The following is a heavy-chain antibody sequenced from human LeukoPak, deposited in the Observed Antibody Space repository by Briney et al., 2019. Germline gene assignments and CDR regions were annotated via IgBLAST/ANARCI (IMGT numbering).Heavy chain of an antibody. CDR1: GFTFSSYA. V-gene: IGHV3-30-3*01. CDR3: ARDSTGYSSSWSLDY. D-gene: IGHD6-13*01. Sequence: PGRSLRLSCAASGFTFSSYAMHWVRQAPGKGLEWVAVISYDGSNKYYADSVKGRFTISRDNSKNTLYLQMNSLRAEDTAVYYCARDSTGYSSSWSLDYWGQGTLVTVCS. J-gene: IGHJ4*02. CDR2: ISYDGSNK.